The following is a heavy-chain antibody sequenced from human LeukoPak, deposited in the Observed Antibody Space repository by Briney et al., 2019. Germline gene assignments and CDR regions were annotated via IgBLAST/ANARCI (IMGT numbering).Heavy chain of an antibody. CDR3: ARDRYCVSTNCPYDF. D-gene: IGHD2-2*01. CDR1: GFTSSDYT. CDR2: ISVSDDST. V-gene: IGHV3-23*01. J-gene: IGHJ4*02. Sequence: RGGSLRLSCTASGFTSSDYTMNWVRQSPGKGLEWVSGISVSDDSTYYADSVKGRFTISRDKSNNMLHLQMNSLRAEDTAVYYCARDRYCVSTNCPYDFWGQGTPVTVSS.